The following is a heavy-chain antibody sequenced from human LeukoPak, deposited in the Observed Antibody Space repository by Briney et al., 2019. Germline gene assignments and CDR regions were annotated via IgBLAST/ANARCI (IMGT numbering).Heavy chain of an antibody. V-gene: IGHV2-5*01. CDR1: GFSLRTRGVG. D-gene: IGHD6-6*01. J-gene: IGHJ5*02. CDR2: IYWNDNK. Sequence: GSGPTLVNPTQTLTLTCTFSGFSLRTRGVGVGWIRQPPGKALEWLSLIYWNDNKRYSRSLKSRLTITKDTSKNQVVLKMTNMDPVDTAAYYCAAQEAARPWNWFDPWGQGTLVTVSS. CDR3: AAQEAARPWNWFDP.